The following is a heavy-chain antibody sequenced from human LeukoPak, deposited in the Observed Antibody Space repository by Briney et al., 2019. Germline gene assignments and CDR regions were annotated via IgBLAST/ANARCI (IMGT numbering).Heavy chain of an antibody. J-gene: IGHJ4*02. V-gene: IGHV3-23*01. CDR3: AKAYYYDSSGYLDY. CDR1: GFTFSSYA. D-gene: IGHD3-22*01. CDR2: ISGSGGST. Sequence: GGSLRLSCAASGFTFSSYAMRWVRQAPGKGLEWVSAISGSGGSTYYADSVKGRFTISRDNSKNTLYLQMNSLRAEDTAVYYCAKAYYYDSSGYLDYWGQGTLVTVSS.